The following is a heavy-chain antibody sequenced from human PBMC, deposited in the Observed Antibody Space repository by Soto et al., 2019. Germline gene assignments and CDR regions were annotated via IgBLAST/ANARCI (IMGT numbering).Heavy chain of an antibody. CDR1: GGSISGYY. CDR3: ARLYRRSWFDY. D-gene: IGHD6-13*01. V-gene: IGHV4-59*08. Sequence: SETLSLTCTVSGGSISGYYWSWIRQPPGKGLEWIGYIYYNGNTNYNPSLKSRVTISVDTSKNQFSLKLSSVTAADTAVYYCARLYRRSWFDYWGQGTLVTVSS. CDR2: IYYNGNT. J-gene: IGHJ4*02.